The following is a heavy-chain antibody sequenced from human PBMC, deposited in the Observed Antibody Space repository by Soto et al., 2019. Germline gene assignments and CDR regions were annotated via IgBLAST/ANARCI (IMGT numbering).Heavy chain of an antibody. V-gene: IGHV3-30*18. CDR2: ISYDGSNK. CDR1: GFPFSSYG. CDR3: AKVGSSYSSSWYYFDY. D-gene: IGHD6-13*01. J-gene: IGHJ4*02. Sequence: GGSLRLSCAASGFPFSSYGMHWVRQAPGKGLEWVAVISYDGSNKYYADSVKGRFTISRDNSKNTLYLQMNSLRAEDTAVYYCAKVGSSYSSSWYYFDYWGQGTLVTVSS.